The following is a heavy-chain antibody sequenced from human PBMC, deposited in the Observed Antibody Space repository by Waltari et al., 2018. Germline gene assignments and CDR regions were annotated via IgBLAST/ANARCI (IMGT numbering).Heavy chain of an antibody. D-gene: IGHD5-12*01. J-gene: IGHJ6*02. V-gene: IGHV1-2*02. Sequence: QVQLVQSGAEVKKPGASVKVSCKASGYTFTGYYMHWVRQAPGQGLEWMGWINPNSGGTNYAQKFQGRVTMTRDTSISTAYMELSRLRSDDTAVYYCARVTVATRYYYYGMDVWGQGTTVTVSS. CDR2: INPNSGGT. CDR1: GYTFTGYY. CDR3: ARVTVATRYYYYGMDV.